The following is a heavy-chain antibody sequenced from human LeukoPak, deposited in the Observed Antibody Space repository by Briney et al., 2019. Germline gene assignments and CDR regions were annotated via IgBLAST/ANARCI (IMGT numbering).Heavy chain of an antibody. CDR3: ARAGYDYGDYADY. V-gene: IGHV1-18*01. Sequence: ASVKVSCKTSGYNFTNYGISWVRQAPGQGLEWMGWIGAYNGNTNYAQKLQGRVTMTTDTSTSTAYMELRSLRSDDTAVYYCARAGYDYGDYADYWGQGTLVTVSS. J-gene: IGHJ4*02. CDR1: GYNFTNYG. D-gene: IGHD4-17*01. CDR2: IGAYNGNT.